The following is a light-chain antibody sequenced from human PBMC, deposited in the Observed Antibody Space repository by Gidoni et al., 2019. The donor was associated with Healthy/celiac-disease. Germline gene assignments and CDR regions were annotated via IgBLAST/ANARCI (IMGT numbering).Light chain of an antibody. CDR2: GAS. J-gene: IGKJ2*01. Sequence: EIVMTQSPATLSVSPGERATPSCRASQSVSSNLAWYQQKPGQAPRLLIYGASTRATGIPARFSGSGSGTAFTLTISSLQSEDFAVYYCQQYNNWPPYTFGQGTKLEIK. CDR1: QSVSSN. V-gene: IGKV3-15*01. CDR3: QQYNNWPPYT.